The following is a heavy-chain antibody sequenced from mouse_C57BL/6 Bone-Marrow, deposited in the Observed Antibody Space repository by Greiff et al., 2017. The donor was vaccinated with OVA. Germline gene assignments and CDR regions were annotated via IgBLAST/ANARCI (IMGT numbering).Heavy chain of an antibody. CDR1: GYSFTDYH. CDR3: ARTGGNYVFYAMDY. D-gene: IGHD2-1*01. V-gene: IGHV1-39*01. Sequence: VQLQQSGPELVKPGASVKISCKASGYSFTDYHMNWVKQSNGKSLEWIGVINPNYGTTSYNQKFKGKATLTVDQSSSTAYMQLNSLTSEDSAVYYWARTGGNYVFYAMDYWGQGTSVTVSS. CDR2: INPNYGTT. J-gene: IGHJ4*01.